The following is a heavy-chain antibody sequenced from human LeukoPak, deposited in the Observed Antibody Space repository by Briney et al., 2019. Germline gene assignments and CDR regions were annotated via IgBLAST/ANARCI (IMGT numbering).Heavy chain of an antibody. Sequence: SVKVSCKASGGTFSSYAISWVRQAPGQGLEWMGRIIPIFGTANYAQKFQGRVTITADKSTSTAYMELSSLRSEDTAVYYCAGGDGSARFDYWGQGTLVTVSS. V-gene: IGHV1-69*06. CDR1: GGTFSSYA. D-gene: IGHD6-6*01. CDR2: IIPIFGTA. J-gene: IGHJ4*02. CDR3: AGGDGSARFDY.